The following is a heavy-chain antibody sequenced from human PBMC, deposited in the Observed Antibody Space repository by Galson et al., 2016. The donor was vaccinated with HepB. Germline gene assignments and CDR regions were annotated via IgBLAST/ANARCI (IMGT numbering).Heavy chain of an antibody. J-gene: IGHJ3*02. CDR3: ASPIQGITMIVRGDAFDI. CDR1: GGTFSSYA. D-gene: IGHD3-22*01. V-gene: IGHV1-69*06. CDR2: IIPIFGTA. Sequence: SVKVSCKASGGTFSSYAISWVRQAPGQGLEWMGGIIPIFGTANYAQKFQGRVTITADKSTSTAYMELSSLRSEDTAVYYCASPIQGITMIVRGDAFDIWGQGTMVTVSS.